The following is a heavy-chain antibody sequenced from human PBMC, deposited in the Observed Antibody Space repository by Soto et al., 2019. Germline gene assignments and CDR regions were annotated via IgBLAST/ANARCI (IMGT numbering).Heavy chain of an antibody. CDR3: ARDRRSIAARLYYYYGMDV. J-gene: IGHJ6*02. D-gene: IGHD6-6*01. V-gene: IGHV4-4*02. CDR1: GGSISSSNW. CDR2: IYHSGST. Sequence: SETLSLTCAVSGGSISSSNWWSWVRQPPGKGLEWIGEIYHSGSTNYNPSLKSRVTISVDKSKNQFSLKLSSVTAADTAVYYCARDRRSIAARLYYYYGMDVWGQGTTVT.